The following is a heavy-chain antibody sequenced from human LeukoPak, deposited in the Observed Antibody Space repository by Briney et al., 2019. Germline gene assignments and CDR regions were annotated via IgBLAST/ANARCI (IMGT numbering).Heavy chain of an antibody. CDR3: ARAIAGAGSKGYFDY. V-gene: IGHV1-2*02. CDR1: GYTFTDYY. J-gene: IGHJ4*02. D-gene: IGHD6-13*01. CDR2: INPNSGGT. Sequence: ASVTLSFKASGYTFTDYYMHWVRQAPGQGREWMGWINPNSGGTNYAQKFQDRVTMTRDTSISTAYMELSRLRSDDTAVYYCARAIAGAGSKGYFDYWGQGTLVTVSS.